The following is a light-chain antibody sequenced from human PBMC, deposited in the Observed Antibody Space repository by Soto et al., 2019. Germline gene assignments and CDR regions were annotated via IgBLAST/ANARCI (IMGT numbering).Light chain of an antibody. V-gene: IGLV2-8*01. J-gene: IGLJ2*01. Sequence: QSVLTQPPSASGSPGQSVTISCTGTSSDVGGYNFVSWYQQHPGKAPKLMIYEDIKRPSGVPDRFSGSKSGNTASLTVSGLQPEDEADYYCSSYAGSNNSVFGGGTKVTAL. CDR2: EDI. CDR1: SSDVGGYNF. CDR3: SSYAGSNNSV.